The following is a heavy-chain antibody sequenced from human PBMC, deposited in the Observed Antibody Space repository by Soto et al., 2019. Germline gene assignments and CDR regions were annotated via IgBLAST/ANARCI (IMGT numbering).Heavy chain of an antibody. J-gene: IGHJ4*02. V-gene: IGHV3-23*01. CDR1: GFTFSSYA. CDR3: AKRTRGFDYVGGSYKEPFDY. CDR2: ISGSGGST. D-gene: IGHD3-16*01. Sequence: GGSLRLSCAASGFTFSSYAMSWVRQAPGKGLEWVSGISGSGGSTYYADSVKGRFTISRDNSKNTLYLQMNSLRAEDTAVYYCAKRTRGFDYVGGSYKEPFDYWGQGTLVTVSS.